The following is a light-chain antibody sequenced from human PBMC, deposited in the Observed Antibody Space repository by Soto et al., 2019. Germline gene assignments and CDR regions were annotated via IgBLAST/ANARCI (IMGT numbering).Light chain of an antibody. J-gene: IGLJ1*01. V-gene: IGLV1-44*01. Sequence: QLVLTQPPSASATPGQRVTISCSGSSSNIGSNTVNWYQQFPGTAPKLLIYSHNQRPSGVPDRFSGSKSGTSASLAISGPQSEDEADYYCAAWDDSLNSYVFGTGTKLTVL. CDR3: AAWDDSLNSYV. CDR1: SSNIGSNT. CDR2: SHN.